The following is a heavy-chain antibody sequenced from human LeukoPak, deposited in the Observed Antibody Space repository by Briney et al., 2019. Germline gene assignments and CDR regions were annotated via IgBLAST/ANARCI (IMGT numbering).Heavy chain of an antibody. V-gene: IGHV4-59*08. J-gene: IGHJ4*02. CDR2: IYYSGST. CDR1: GGSISSYY. CDR3: ARLSEGFDY. Sequence: PSETLSLTCTVCGGSISSYYWSWIRQPPGKGLEWIGYIYYSGSTNYNPSLKSRVTISVDTSKNQFSLKLSSVTAADTAVYYCARLSEGFDYWGQGTLVTVSS.